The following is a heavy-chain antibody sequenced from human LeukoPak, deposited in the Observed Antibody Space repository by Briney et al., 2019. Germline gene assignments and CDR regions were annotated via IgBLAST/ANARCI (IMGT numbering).Heavy chain of an antibody. Sequence: PGGSLRLSCAASGFTFSNFGLNWVRQAPGKGLEGVAFISDNGRRTYYLESVKGLFTISRDDSKNTLYLQMNSLRVEDTAVYYCARDRIGKYSIDYWGQGTLVTVSS. V-gene: IGHV3-30*03. CDR2: ISDNGRRT. CDR1: GFTFSNFG. CDR3: ARDRIGKYSIDY. D-gene: IGHD2-15*01. J-gene: IGHJ4*02.